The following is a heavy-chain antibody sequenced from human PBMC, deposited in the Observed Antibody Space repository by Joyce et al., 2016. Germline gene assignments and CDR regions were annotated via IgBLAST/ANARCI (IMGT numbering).Heavy chain of an antibody. CDR3: ARNSAPRASTYYGLDV. Sequence: EVQLVESGGGLVRPGGSLRLSCAASGFTFSSYSMNWVRQAPGKGLEWVSFISSNRNYIYYADSVKGRFTISRDNAKSSLFLQMDSLRAVDTAVYYCARNSAPRASTYYGLDVWGQGTTVTVSS. J-gene: IGHJ6*02. V-gene: IGHV3-21*01. CDR1: GFTFSSYS. CDR2: ISSNRNYI. D-gene: IGHD5/OR15-5a*01.